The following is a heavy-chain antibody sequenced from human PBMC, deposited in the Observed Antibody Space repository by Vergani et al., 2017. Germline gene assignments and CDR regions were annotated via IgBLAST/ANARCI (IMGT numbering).Heavy chain of an antibody. J-gene: IGHJ4*02. CDR2: IKSDGSIT. Sequence: DVHLAESGGGFFQPGGSLRLSCSASGFSFNSYWMHWVRQVPGKGLLWVSRIKSDGSITAYADSVKGRFTISRDNAQNTLYLQMNSLRAEDTAVYYCARLSYVTPPYLQGGYDCWGQGTLVSVSS. D-gene: IGHD3-10*02. CDR1: GFSFNSYW. V-gene: IGHV3-74*03. CDR3: ARLSYVTPPYLQGGYDC.